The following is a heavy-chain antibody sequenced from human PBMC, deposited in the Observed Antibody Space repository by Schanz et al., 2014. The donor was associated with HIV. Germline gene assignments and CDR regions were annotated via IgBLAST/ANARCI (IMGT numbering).Heavy chain of an antibody. CDR2: IWYDGSNK. CDR1: AFTVSSYG. D-gene: IGHD3-3*01. V-gene: IGHV3-33*08. CDR3: ARDWRPNYDFWSGSIGVIGMDV. J-gene: IGHJ6*02. Sequence: VHLVESGGGLIQPGGSLRLSCAASAFTVSSYGMHWVRQAPGKGLEWVAVIWYDGSNKYYADSVKGRFTISRDNSKNTLYLQMNSLRAEDTAVYYCARDWRPNYDFWSGSIGVIGMDVWGQGTTVTVSS.